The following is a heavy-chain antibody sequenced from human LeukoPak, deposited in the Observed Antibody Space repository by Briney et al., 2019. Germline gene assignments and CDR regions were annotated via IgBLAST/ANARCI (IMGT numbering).Heavy chain of an antibody. Sequence: SETLSLTCTVSGGSISSYYWSWIRQPPGKGLEWIGYIYYSGSTNYNPSLKSRVTISVDTSKNQFSLKLSSVTAADTAVYYCARGGYSGYGYLWYWGQGTLVTVSS. D-gene: IGHD5-12*01. V-gene: IGHV4-59*01. CDR1: GGSISSYY. CDR3: ARGGYSGYGYLWY. J-gene: IGHJ4*02. CDR2: IYYSGST.